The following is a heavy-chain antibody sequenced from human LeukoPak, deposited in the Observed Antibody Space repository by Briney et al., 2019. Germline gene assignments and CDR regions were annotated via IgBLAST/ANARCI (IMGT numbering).Heavy chain of an antibody. CDR2: ISICSSYI. V-gene: IGHV3-21*01. D-gene: IGHD4-17*01. CDR1: GFTFSSYS. J-gene: IGHJ4*02. CDR3: ARDEDGDYIFDY. Sequence: GGTLSLSCAASGFTFSSYSMNRVGQAPGNGLEGVSSISICSSYIYYADSVKGRFTISRDNAKNSLYLQMNSLRAEDTAVYYCARDEDGDYIFDYWGQGTLVTVSS.